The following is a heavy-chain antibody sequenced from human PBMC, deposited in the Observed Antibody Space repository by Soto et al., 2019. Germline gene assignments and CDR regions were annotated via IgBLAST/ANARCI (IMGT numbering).Heavy chain of an antibody. Sequence: GASVKVSCKASGYTFTSYGISWVRQAPGQGLEWMGWISAYNGNTNYAQKLQGRVTMTTDTSTSTAYMELRSLRSDDTAVYYCASRTTVTTRGGRLDYYGMDVWGQGTTVTVSS. J-gene: IGHJ6*02. D-gene: IGHD4-17*01. V-gene: IGHV1-18*01. CDR2: ISAYNGNT. CDR3: ASRTTVTTRGGRLDYYGMDV. CDR1: GYTFTSYG.